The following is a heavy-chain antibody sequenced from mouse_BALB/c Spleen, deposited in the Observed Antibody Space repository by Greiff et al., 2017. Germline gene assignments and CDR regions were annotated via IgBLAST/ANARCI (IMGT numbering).Heavy chain of an antibody. CDR2: ISSGSSTI. D-gene: IGHD2-1*01. V-gene: IGHV5-17*02. CDR1: GFTFSSFG. Sequence: EVKLMESGGGLVQPGGSRKLSCAASGFTFSSFGMHWVRQAPEKGLEWVAYISSGSSTIYYADTVKGRFTISRDNTKNTLFLQMTSLRSEDTAMYYCARYHGNYGKESYAMDYWGQGTSVTVSS. CDR3: ARYHGNYGKESYAMDY. J-gene: IGHJ4*01.